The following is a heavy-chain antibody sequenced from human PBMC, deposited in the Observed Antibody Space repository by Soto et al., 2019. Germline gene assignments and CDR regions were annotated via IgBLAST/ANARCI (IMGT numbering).Heavy chain of an antibody. Sequence: ASVKVSCKASGYTFTSYYMHWVRQAPGQGLEWMGIINPSGGSTSYAQKFQGRVTMTRDTSTSTVYMELSSLRSEDTAVNYCAREMGLRYDSSGYYFKGFDYWGQGTLVTVSS. D-gene: IGHD3-22*01. CDR1: GYTFTSYY. CDR2: INPSGGST. V-gene: IGHV1-46*01. J-gene: IGHJ4*02. CDR3: AREMGLRYDSSGYYFKGFDY.